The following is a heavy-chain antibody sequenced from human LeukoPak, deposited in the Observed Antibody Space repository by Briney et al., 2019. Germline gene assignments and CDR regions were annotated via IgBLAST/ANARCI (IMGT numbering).Heavy chain of an antibody. J-gene: IGHJ4*02. D-gene: IGHD1-20*01. CDR3: AREPGLTDPPAGRQY. CDR1: GFTFSSYS. Sequence: GSLRLSCAASGFTFSSYSMNWVRQAPGKGLEWVSSISSSSYIYYADSVKGRFTISRDNAKNSLYQQMNSLRAEDTAIYYCAREPGLTDPPAGRQYWGQGTLVTVSS. CDR2: ISSSSYI. V-gene: IGHV3-21*01.